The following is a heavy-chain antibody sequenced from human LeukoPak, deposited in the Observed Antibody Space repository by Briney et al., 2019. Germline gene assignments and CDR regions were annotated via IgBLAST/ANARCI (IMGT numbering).Heavy chain of an antibody. CDR1: GGSISSYY. CDR2: IYYSGNT. Sequence: PSETLSLTCTVSGGSISSYYWSWIRQPPGKGLEYIGYIYYSGNTNYNPSLKSRVTGFVDTSKNQVSLRLSSVTAADTAVYYCARHGTISSESYFDYWGQGALVTVSS. J-gene: IGHJ4*02. D-gene: IGHD1-14*01. V-gene: IGHV4-59*08. CDR3: ARHGTISSESYFDY.